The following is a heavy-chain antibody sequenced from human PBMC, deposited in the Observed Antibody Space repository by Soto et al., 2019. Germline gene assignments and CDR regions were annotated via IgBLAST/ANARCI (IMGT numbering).Heavy chain of an antibody. D-gene: IGHD6-19*01. CDR2: IYYSGST. J-gene: IGHJ4*02. CDR3: AREGIAVAGLFDY. CDR1: GGSISSGDYY. Sequence: TSETLSLTCTVSGGSISSGDYYWSWIRQPPGKGLEWIGYIYYSGSTYYNPSLKSRVTISVDTSKNQFSLKLSSVTAADTAVYYCAREGIAVAGLFDYWGQGTLVTVSS. V-gene: IGHV4-30-4*01.